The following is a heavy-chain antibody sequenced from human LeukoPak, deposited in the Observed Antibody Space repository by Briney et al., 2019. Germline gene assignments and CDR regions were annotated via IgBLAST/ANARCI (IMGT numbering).Heavy chain of an antibody. J-gene: IGHJ6*02. CDR3: ARQDPKWFGESYGMDV. CDR1: GGSISSGGYS. D-gene: IGHD3-10*01. Sequence: SQTLSLTCAVSGGSISSGGYSWSWIRQPPGKGLEWIGYIYHSGSTYYNPSLKSRVTISVDRSKNQFSLKLSSVTAADTAVYYCARQDPKWFGESYGMDVWGQGTTVTVSS. V-gene: IGHV4-30-2*01. CDR2: IYHSGST.